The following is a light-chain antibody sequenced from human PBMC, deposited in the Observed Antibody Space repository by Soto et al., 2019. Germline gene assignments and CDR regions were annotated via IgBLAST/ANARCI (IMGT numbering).Light chain of an antibody. CDR3: QQYYATPFT. CDR1: QTVLYSSNNKNY. Sequence: DIVTTQSPDSLTVSLGERATINCMSSQTVLYSSNNKNYLAWYQQKPGQPPKLLIHWASTRESGVPDRFSGSGSGTDFTLTISSLQAEDVAVYYCQQYYATPFTFGPGTKVDIK. J-gene: IGKJ3*01. V-gene: IGKV4-1*01. CDR2: WAS.